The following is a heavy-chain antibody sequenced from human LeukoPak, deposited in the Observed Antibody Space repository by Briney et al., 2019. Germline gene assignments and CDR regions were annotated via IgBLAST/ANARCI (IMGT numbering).Heavy chain of an antibody. CDR3: ARDPPPGYNHTGNTFDY. CDR1: GYTFTSYY. CDR2: INPSGGST. V-gene: IGHV1-46*01. D-gene: IGHD5-18*01. Sequence: SVKVSCKASGYTFTSYYMHWVRQAPGQGLEWMGIINPSGGSTSYAQKFQGRVTMTRDTSTSTVYMELSSLRSEDTAVYYCARDPPPGYNHTGNTFDYWGQGTLVTVSS. J-gene: IGHJ4*02.